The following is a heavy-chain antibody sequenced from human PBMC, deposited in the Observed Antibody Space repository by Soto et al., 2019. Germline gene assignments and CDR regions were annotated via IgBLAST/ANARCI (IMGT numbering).Heavy chain of an antibody. CDR2: IIPIFGTA. Sequence: SVKVSCKASGGTFSSYAISWVRQAPGQGLEWMGGIIPIFGTANYAQKFQGRVTITADESTSTAYMELSSLRSEDTAVYYCARGGPAYYDSSGYYYGAFDIWGQGTLVTVSS. V-gene: IGHV1-69*13. CDR3: ARGGPAYYDSSGYYYGAFDI. J-gene: IGHJ3*02. D-gene: IGHD3-22*01. CDR1: GGTFSSYA.